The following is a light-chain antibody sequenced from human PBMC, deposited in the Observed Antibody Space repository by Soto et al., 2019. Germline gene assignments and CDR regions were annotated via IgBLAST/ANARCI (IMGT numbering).Light chain of an antibody. CDR1: QSISGS. J-gene: IGKJ1*01. CDR3: QQYNGYWT. Sequence: DIQMTQSPSTLSASVGDRVTITCRASQSISGSLAWYQHKPGKAPKLLIYAASHLKSGVPSRFSGSASGTEYTLTISSLQPDDSASYYCQQYNGYWTFGKGTRVEIK. V-gene: IGKV1-5*03. CDR2: AAS.